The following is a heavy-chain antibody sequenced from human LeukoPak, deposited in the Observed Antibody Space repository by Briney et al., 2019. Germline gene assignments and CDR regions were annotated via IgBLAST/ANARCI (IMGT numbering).Heavy chain of an antibody. CDR3: AADYGDY. J-gene: IGHJ4*02. Sequence: GGSLRLSCVASGLTFDDYCVNWVRQAPGKGLEWVSVIYSGGSTYYADSVKGRFTISRDNSKNTLYLQMNSLRAEDTAVYYCAADYGDYWGQGTLVTVSS. CDR2: IYSGGST. CDR1: GLTFDDYC. V-gene: IGHV3-53*01.